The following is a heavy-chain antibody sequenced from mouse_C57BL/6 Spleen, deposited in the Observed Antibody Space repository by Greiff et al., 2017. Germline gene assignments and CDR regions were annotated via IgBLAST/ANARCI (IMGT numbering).Heavy chain of an antibody. V-gene: IGHV1-69*01. D-gene: IGHD2-14*01. J-gene: IGHJ2*01. CDR2: IDPSDSYT. CDR1: GYTFTSYW. CDR3: ARLGTAFDY. Sequence: VQLQQPGAELVMPGASVKLSCKASGYTFTSYWMHWVKQRPGQGLEWIGEIDPSDSYTNYNQKFKGKSTLTVDKSSSTAYMQLSSLTSEDSAVYYCARLGTAFDYWGQGTTRTVSS.